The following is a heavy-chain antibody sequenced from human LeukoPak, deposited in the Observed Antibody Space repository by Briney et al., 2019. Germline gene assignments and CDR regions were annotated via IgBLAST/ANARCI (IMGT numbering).Heavy chain of an antibody. CDR1: GYTFITYY. CDR3: ARDVDYGDYELGY. D-gene: IGHD4-17*01. CDR2: INPSGASA. V-gene: IGHV1-46*01. Sequence: ASVKVSCKASGYTFITYYIHWVRQAPGQGLEWMGIINPSGASASYAQKFRGRVNMTGDTSTSTVYMELSSLRTEDTAVYYCARDVDYGDYELGYWGQGTLVTVSS. J-gene: IGHJ4*02.